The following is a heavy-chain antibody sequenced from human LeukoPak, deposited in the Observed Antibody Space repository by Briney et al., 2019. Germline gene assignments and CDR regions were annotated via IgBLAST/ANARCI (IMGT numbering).Heavy chain of an antibody. V-gene: IGHV1-18*01. CDR2: TTAYNGNT. Sequence: GASGNVSCKASGYSLTLYDISWVRRAPGQGLGWRGWTTAYNGNTNYAQKLQGSVTLTTDTSTSTAYMELRSLRSDDTAVCYCERAPVRGKKTRNGCYEYWGQGTRVTVSS. D-gene: IGHD5-24*01. CDR1: GYSLTLYD. CDR3: ERAPVRGKKTRNGCYEY. J-gene: IGHJ4*02.